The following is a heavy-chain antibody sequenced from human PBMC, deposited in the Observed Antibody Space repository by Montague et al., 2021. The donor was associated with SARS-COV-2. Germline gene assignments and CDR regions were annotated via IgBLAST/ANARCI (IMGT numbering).Heavy chain of an antibody. D-gene: IGHD3-16*01. CDR3: ARSSILGAHRFDY. CDR1: GGSISSSSYY. CDR2: IYYSGST. J-gene: IGHJ4*02. V-gene: IGHV4-39*01. Sequence: SETLSLTCTVSGGSISSSSYYWGWIRQPPGKGLEWIGSIYYSGSTYYNPSLKSRVTISVDTSKNQFSLKLSSVTAADTAVYYCARSSILGAHRFDYWGQGTLVTVSS.